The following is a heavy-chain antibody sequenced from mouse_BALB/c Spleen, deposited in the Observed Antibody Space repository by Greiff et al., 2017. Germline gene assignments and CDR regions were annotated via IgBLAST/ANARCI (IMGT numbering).Heavy chain of an antibody. J-gene: IGHJ3*01. CDR3: ARGTYYGSSYWFAY. Sequence: EVQRVESGGDLVKPGGSLKLSCAASGFTFSDYYMYWVRQTPEKRLEWVATISDGGSYTYYPDSVKGRFTISRDNAKNNLYLQMSSLKSEDTAMYYCARGTYYGSSYWFAYWGQGTLVTVSA. D-gene: IGHD1-1*01. CDR1: GFTFSDYY. V-gene: IGHV5-4*02. CDR2: ISDGGSYT.